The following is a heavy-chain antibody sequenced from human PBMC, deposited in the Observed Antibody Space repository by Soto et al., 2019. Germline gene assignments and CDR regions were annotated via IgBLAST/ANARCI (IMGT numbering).Heavy chain of an antibody. CDR3: ARAPGGYSYGVYYYYGMDV. V-gene: IGHV1-18*01. CDR1: GYTFTSYG. D-gene: IGHD5-18*01. Sequence: QIQLVQSGAEVKKPGASVKVSCKASGYTFTSYGISWVRQAPGQGLEWMGWISAYNGNTNYAQKLQGRVTMTTDTSTSTAYMELRSLRSDDTAVYYCARAPGGYSYGVYYYYGMDVWGQGTTVTVSS. CDR2: ISAYNGNT. J-gene: IGHJ6*02.